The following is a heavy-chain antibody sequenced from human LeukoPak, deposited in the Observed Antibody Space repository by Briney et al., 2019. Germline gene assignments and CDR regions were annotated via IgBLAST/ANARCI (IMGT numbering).Heavy chain of an antibody. J-gene: IGHJ4*02. D-gene: IGHD2-2*01. CDR1: GGSFSEYY. V-gene: IGHV4-34*01. Sequence: SETLSLTCAVSGGSFSEYYWTWIRQTPGQGLEWLGEINYSGSTNYNPSLTSRVTMSIEMSRRQVFLRLTAVTAADTAVYYCARLASKGYCSSTSCSYYFDYWGQGTLVTVSS. CDR2: INYSGST. CDR3: ARLASKGYCSSTSCSYYFDY.